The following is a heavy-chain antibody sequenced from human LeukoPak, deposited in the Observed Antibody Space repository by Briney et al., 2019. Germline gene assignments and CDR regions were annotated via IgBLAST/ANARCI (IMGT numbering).Heavy chain of an antibody. CDR1: GYSFTSYW. D-gene: IGHD3-22*01. Sequence: GESLEISCKGSGYSFTSYWIGWVRQMPGKGLEWMGIIYPGDSDTRYSPSFQGQVTISADKSISTAYLQWSSLKASDTAMYYCARHGGNYYDSSGYYYGYWGQGTLVTVSS. J-gene: IGHJ4*02. CDR3: ARHGGNYYDSSGYYYGY. V-gene: IGHV5-51*01. CDR2: IYPGDSDT.